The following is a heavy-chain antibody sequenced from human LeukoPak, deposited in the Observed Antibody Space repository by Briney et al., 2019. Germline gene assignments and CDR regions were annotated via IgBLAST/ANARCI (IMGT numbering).Heavy chain of an antibody. CDR2: ISNSGSTI. CDR1: GFTFSSYE. D-gene: IGHD6-13*01. V-gene: IGHV3-48*03. J-gene: IGHJ5*02. Sequence: PGGSLRLSCAASGFTFSSYEMNWVRQAPGKGLEWVSYISNSGSTIYYADSVKGRFTISRDNAKNSLYLQMNSLRAEDTALYYCAKEDRASSWYFFSWFDPWGQGTLVTVSS. CDR3: AKEDRASSWYFFSWFDP.